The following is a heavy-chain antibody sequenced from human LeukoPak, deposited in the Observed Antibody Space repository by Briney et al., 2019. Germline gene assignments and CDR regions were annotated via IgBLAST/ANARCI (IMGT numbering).Heavy chain of an antibody. CDR1: GYTFTSYG. V-gene: IGHV1-18*01. CDR3: ARAGELLEISYYYYMDV. Sequence: GASVKVSCKASGYTFTSYGISWVRQAPGQGLELMGWFSAYNGNTNYAQKLQGRVSRTTDTFTGSAYMELRSLRYDDNSVYYCARAGELLEISYYYYMDVWGKGTTVTVSS. J-gene: IGHJ6*03. D-gene: IGHD1-26*01. CDR2: FSAYNGNT.